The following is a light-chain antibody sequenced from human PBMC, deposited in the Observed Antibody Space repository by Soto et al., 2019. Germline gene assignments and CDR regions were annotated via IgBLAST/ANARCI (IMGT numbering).Light chain of an antibody. Sequence: DIVLAQSPGTLSLSPGERATLSCRASQSVTSTYLAWYQQRPGQVPRLLFYATSSRAIGVTDRFTGRGSGTDFTLAVCRLAPEDFEVYYCQHSGRAPVFGQGTKVEIK. CDR1: QSVTSTY. CDR3: QHSGRAPV. J-gene: IGKJ1*01. V-gene: IGKV3-20*01. CDR2: ATS.